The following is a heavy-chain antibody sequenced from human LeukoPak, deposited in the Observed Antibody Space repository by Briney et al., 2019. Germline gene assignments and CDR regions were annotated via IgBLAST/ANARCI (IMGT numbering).Heavy chain of an antibody. CDR1: GFTFSSFW. CDR3: ARGYSYDSSGYFTY. CDR2: IKQDGSDK. D-gene: IGHD3-22*01. V-gene: IGHV3-7*01. J-gene: IGHJ4*02. Sequence: GGSLRLSCAASGFTFSSFWMSWVRQAPGKGLEWVANIKQDGSDKYYVDSVKGRFTISRDNAKNSLYLQMNSLRAEDTAVYYCARGYSYDSSGYFTYWGQGTLVTVSS.